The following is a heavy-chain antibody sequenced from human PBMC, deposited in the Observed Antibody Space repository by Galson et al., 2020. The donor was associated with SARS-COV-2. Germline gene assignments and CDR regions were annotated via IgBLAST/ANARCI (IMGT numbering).Heavy chain of an antibody. CDR3: ARGGIGYTYGHWFDP. V-gene: IGHV4-34*01. D-gene: IGHD5-18*01. CDR1: GGSFSGYY. CDR2: INHSGST. J-gene: IGHJ5*02. Sequence: SETLSLTCAVYGGSFSGYYWTWIRQPPGKGLEWIGEINHSGSTNSNPSLKSRVTISVDTSKKQFSLKLSSVTAADTAVFYCARGGIGYTYGHWFDPWGQGTLVTVSS.